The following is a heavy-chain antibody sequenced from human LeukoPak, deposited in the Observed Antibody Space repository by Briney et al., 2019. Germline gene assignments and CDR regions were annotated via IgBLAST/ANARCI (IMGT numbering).Heavy chain of an antibody. CDR1: GGSISSGSYY. Sequence: SETLSLTCTISGGSISSGSYYWSWIRQPAGKGLEWIGRIYTSGSTNYNPSLKSRVTISVDTSKNQFSLKLSSVTAADTAVYYCARDGPALDPWGQGTLVTVSS. V-gene: IGHV4-61*02. J-gene: IGHJ5*02. CDR3: ARDGPALDP. CDR2: IYTSGST.